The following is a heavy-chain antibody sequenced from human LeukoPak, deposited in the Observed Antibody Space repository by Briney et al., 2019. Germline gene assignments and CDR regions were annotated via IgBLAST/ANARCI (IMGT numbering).Heavy chain of an antibody. CDR2: IYYSGST. Sequence: PSETLSLTCTVSGGSVSSGSYYWSWIRQPPGKGLEWIGYIYYSGSTNYNPSLKSRVTISVDTSKNQFSLKLSSVTAADTAVYFCARVQRFSGTHCFDYWGQGTPVTVSS. V-gene: IGHV4-61*01. CDR1: GGSVSSGSYY. D-gene: IGHD1-26*01. J-gene: IGHJ4*02. CDR3: ARVQRFSGTHCFDY.